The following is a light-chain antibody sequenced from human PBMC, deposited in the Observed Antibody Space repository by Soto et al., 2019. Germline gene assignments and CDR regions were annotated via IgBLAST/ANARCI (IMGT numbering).Light chain of an antibody. CDR2: GVS. Sequence: EIVLTQSPGTLSLSPGERATLSCRASQSLSSSYLNWYQQKPGQAPRLLIYGVSSRATGMPDRFSGSGSGTDFTLTISRLEPEDFAVYYCQQYATSLPWTFGQGTKVEIK. CDR3: QQYATSLPWT. CDR1: QSLSSSY. V-gene: IGKV3-20*01. J-gene: IGKJ1*01.